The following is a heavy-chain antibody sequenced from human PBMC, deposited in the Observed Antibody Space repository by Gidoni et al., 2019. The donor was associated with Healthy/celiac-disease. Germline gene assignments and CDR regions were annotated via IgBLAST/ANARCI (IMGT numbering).Heavy chain of an antibody. D-gene: IGHD3-22*01. V-gene: IGHV3-49*03. Sequence: EVQLVESVGGLVQPGRSLRLSCTASGFTFGDYAMSWFRQAPGKGLEWVGFIRSKAYGGTTEYAASVKGRFTISRDDSKSIAYLQMNSLKTEDTAVYYCTRDGGGPLGYYDSSGYYYWGQGTLVTVSS. CDR2: IRSKAYGGTT. CDR1: GFTFGDYA. CDR3: TRDGGGPLGYYDSSGYYY. J-gene: IGHJ4*02.